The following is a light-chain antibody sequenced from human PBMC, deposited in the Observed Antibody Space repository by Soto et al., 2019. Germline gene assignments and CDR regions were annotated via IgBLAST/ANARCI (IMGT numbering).Light chain of an antibody. CDR1: QSISSH. Sequence: DIQMTQSPSSLSASVGDRVTITCRASQSISSHLNWYQQKPGKAPKLLIYAASSLQSGVPSRFTGSGSGTDFTLTISSPQPEDFATYYCQQSYSTPYTFGQGTKLEIK. CDR2: AAS. J-gene: IGKJ2*01. CDR3: QQSYSTPYT. V-gene: IGKV1-39*01.